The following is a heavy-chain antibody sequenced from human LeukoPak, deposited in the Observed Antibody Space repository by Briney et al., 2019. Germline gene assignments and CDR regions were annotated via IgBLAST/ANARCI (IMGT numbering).Heavy chain of an antibody. V-gene: IGHV1-24*01. CDR3: ATGGAAAGLNRFDP. CDR1: GYTLTELS. D-gene: IGHD6-13*01. Sequence: GASVKVSCKVSGYTLTELSMHWVRQAPGKGLEWMGGFDPEDGERIYAQKSQGRVTMTEDTSTDTAYMELSSLRSEDTAVYYCATGGAAAGLNRFDPWGQGTLVTVSS. CDR2: FDPEDGER. J-gene: IGHJ5*02.